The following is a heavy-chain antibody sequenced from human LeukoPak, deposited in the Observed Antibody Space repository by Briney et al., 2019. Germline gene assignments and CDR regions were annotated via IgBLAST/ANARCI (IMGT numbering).Heavy chain of an antibody. V-gene: IGHV3-43*01. CDR2: AGWAGGTT. CDR1: GFNFDRYT. D-gene: IGHD5-18*01. J-gene: IGHJ4*02. Sequence: GGSLRLSCATSGFNFDRYTIHWVRQAPGKGLEWVSLAGWAGGTTYYSDSVRGRFTISRDSGKNSVYLQMNSLTTDDTTFYFCAKELDTMFFDYWGQGALVTVSS. CDR3: AKELDTMFFDY.